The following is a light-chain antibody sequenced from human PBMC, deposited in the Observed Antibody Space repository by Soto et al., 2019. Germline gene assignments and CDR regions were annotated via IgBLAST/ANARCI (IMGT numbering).Light chain of an antibody. V-gene: IGKV3-15*01. J-gene: IGKJ1*01. CDR3: QQYNDWPSGGT. Sequence: EIVMTQSPATLSVSPGERATLSCRASQSVNNNLAWYQQEPGQAPRLLIYGASTRATGIPDRFSGSGSGTEFTLPISRLQPEYFEVSYCQQYNDWPSGGTFGQGTKVEIK. CDR2: GAS. CDR1: QSVNNN.